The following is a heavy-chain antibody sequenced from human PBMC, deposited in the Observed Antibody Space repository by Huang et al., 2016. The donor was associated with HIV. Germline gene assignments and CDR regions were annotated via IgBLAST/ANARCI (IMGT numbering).Heavy chain of an antibody. CDR3: ARLIGSPSFYYGLDV. V-gene: IGHV5-51*01. CDR1: GYRFRSNW. Sequence: EVQLVQSGAEVKKPGESLKISCKGSGYRFRSNWIGWVRQMPGKGLGWMGTIYPGDSDTRYSPSFQGQVTISADKSINTAYLQWSSLKASDTAMYYCARLIGSPSFYYGLDVWGQGITVTVSS. J-gene: IGHJ6*02. CDR2: IYPGDSDT. D-gene: IGHD3-10*01.